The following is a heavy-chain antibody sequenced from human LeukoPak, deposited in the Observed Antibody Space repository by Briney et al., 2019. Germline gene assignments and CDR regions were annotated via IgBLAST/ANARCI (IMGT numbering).Heavy chain of an antibody. CDR3: ARPRTGGYNRGYYFDY. CDR1: GFTFSSYA. CDR2: IYYSGST. V-gene: IGHV4-39*01. Sequence: PGGSLRLSCAASGFTFSSYAMNWVGQAPGKGRGGIGSIYYSGSTYYNPSLKSRVTISVDTSKNQFSLKLSSVTAADTAVYYCARPRTGGYNRGYYFDYWGQGTLVTVSS. J-gene: IGHJ4*02. D-gene: IGHD1-26*01.